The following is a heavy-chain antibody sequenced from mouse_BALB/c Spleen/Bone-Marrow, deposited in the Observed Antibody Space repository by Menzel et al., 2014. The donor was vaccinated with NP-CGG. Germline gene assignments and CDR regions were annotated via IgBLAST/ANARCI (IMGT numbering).Heavy chain of an antibody. CDR3: ASGNYFNFDY. V-gene: IGHV3-6*02. Sequence: DVQLVESGPGLVKPSQSLSLTCSVTGYSITSGYYWNWIRQFPGNKLEWMGYISYDGSNNYNPSLKNRISITRDTSKNQFFLKLNSVTTEDTATYYCASGNYFNFDYWGQGTTLTVSS. D-gene: IGHD2-1*01. CDR2: ISYDGSN. CDR1: GYSITSGYY. J-gene: IGHJ2*01.